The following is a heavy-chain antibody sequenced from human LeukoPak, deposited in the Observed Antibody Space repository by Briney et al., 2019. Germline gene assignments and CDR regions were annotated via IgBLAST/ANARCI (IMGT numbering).Heavy chain of an antibody. CDR2: ISSSSSYI. Sequence: GGSLRLSCAASGFTFSSYSMNWVRQAPGKGLEWVSSISSSSSYIYYADSVKGRFTISRDNAKNSLYLQMNSLRAEDTAVYYCALDSSGYHDADYWGQGTLVTVSS. CDR1: GFTFSSYS. J-gene: IGHJ4*02. CDR3: ALDSSGYHDADY. V-gene: IGHV3-21*01. D-gene: IGHD3-22*01.